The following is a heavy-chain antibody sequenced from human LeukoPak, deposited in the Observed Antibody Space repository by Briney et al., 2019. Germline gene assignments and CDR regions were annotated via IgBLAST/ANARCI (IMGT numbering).Heavy chain of an antibody. CDR3: ARAAAQLRGYSGYDLNY. CDR2: INPNSGGT. J-gene: IGHJ4*02. Sequence: ASVKVSYKASGYTFTGYYMHWVRQAPGQGLEWMGWINPNSGGTNYAQKFQGRVTMTRDTSISTAYMELSRLRSDDTAVYYCARAAAQLRGYSGYDLNYWGQGTLVTVSS. D-gene: IGHD5-12*01. V-gene: IGHV1-2*02. CDR1: GYTFTGYY.